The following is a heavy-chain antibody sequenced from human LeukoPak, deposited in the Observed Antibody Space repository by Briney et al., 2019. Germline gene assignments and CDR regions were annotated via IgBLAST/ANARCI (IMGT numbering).Heavy chain of an antibody. D-gene: IGHD3-3*01. V-gene: IGHV4-61*02. Sequence: SETLSLTCTVSGGSISSGSYYWSWIRQPAGKGLEWIGRIYTSGSTNYNPSLKSRVTISVDTSKNQFSPKLSSVTAADTAVYYCARGADFWSGYYPTWFDPWGQGTLVTVSS. CDR3: ARGADFWSGYYPTWFDP. CDR1: GGSISSGSYY. J-gene: IGHJ5*02. CDR2: IYTSGST.